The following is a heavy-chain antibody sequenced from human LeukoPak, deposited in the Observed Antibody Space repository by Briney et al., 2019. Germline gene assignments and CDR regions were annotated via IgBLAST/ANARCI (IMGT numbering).Heavy chain of an antibody. CDR3: ASRTYYYDSSGYYYDAFDI. J-gene: IGHJ3*02. CDR2: ISNNGGST. CDR1: AFTFSTYV. V-gene: IGHV3-64*01. D-gene: IGHD3-22*01. Sequence: GGSLRPSCAASAFTFSTYVMHWVRQAPGKGLECVSAISNNGGSTYYANSVKGRFTISRDNSKNILYLQMGSLRAEDTAVYYCASRTYYYDSSGYYYDAFDIWGQGTMVTVSS.